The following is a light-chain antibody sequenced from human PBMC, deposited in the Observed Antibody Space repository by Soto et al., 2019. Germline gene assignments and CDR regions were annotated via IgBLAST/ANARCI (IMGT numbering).Light chain of an antibody. Sequence: DIVMTQSPDSLNVSLGERATIHCKSSQSVLYSSNNKNYLAWYQQKPGQSPQLLIYLGSNRASGVPDRFSGSGSGTDFTLKSSRVEAEDVGLYYCMQALQAPLTFGQGTKVDIK. J-gene: IGKJ1*01. CDR3: MQALQAPLT. V-gene: IGKV4-1*01. CDR1: QSVLYSSNNKNY. CDR2: LGS.